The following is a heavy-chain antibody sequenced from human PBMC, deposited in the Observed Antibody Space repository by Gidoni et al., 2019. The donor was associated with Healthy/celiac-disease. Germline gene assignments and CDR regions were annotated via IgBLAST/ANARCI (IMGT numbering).Heavy chain of an antibody. Sequence: QVQLQESVPGLVKPSQTLSLPCTVSVGSIRSGGYYWSWIRQHQGKGLEWIGYIYYSGSTYYNPSLKRRVTISVDTSKNQFALKLSSVTAADTAVYYCARDQDSSGYFFYWGQGTLVTVSS. CDR3: ARDQDSSGYFFY. J-gene: IGHJ4*02. D-gene: IGHD3-22*01. V-gene: IGHV4-31*03. CDR1: VGSIRSGGYY. CDR2: IYYSGST.